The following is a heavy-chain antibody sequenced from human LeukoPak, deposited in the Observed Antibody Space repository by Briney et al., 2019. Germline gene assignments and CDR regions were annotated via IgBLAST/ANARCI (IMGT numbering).Heavy chain of an antibody. CDR3: ARAVLSRSSSFFYVPDAFDI. J-gene: IGHJ3*02. Sequence: SETLSLTCAVYGGSFSGYYWSWIRQPPGKGLEWIGEINHSGSTNYNPSLKSRVTISVDTSKNQFSLKLSSVTAADTAVYYCARAVLSRSSSFFYVPDAFDIRGQGTMVTVSS. CDR2: INHSGST. D-gene: IGHD6-13*01. CDR1: GGSFSGYY. V-gene: IGHV4-34*01.